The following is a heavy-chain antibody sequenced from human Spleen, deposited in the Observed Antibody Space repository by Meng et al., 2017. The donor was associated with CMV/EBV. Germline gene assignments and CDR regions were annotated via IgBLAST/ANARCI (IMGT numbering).Heavy chain of an antibody. CDR1: GFTFSSYE. CDR2: INTYGVTT. Sequence: GESLKISCAASGFTFSSYEFNWVRQAPGKGLEWVSAINTYGVTTFYADSVKGRFFISRDNSNNTLYLQMNGLGAEDTAVYYCARSGTGTTTYGMDVWGQGTTVTVSS. CDR3: ARSGTGTTTYGMDV. J-gene: IGHJ6*02. V-gene: IGHV3-23*01. D-gene: IGHD1-7*01.